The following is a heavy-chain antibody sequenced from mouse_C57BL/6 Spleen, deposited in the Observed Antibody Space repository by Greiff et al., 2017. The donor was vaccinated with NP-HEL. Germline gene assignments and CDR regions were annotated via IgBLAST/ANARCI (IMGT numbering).Heavy chain of an antibody. CDR2: INSDGGST. CDR3: ARLDGYYWYFDV. J-gene: IGHJ1*03. D-gene: IGHD2-3*01. V-gene: IGHV5-2*01. CDR1: EYEFPSHD. Sequence: EVKLQESGGGLVQPGESLKLSCESNEYEFPSHDMSWVRKTPEKRLELVAAINSDGGSTYYPDTMARRFIISRDNTKKTLYLQMSSLRSEDTALYYCARLDGYYWYFDVWGTGTTVTVSS.